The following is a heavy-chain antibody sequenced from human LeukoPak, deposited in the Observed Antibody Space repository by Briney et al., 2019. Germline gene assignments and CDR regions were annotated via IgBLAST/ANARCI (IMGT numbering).Heavy chain of an antibody. CDR3: ARGMAVAYDYNWFDP. D-gene: IGHD5-12*01. J-gene: IGHJ5*02. Sequence: PSETLSLTCAIYSESFSGYFWSWIRQPPGKGLEWIGEINYSGSTNDNPSLKSQVTISVDTSKNQFSLKLSSVTAADTAVYFCARGMAVAYDYNWFDPWGQGTLVTVSS. V-gene: IGHV4-34*01. CDR2: INYSGST. CDR1: SESFSGYF.